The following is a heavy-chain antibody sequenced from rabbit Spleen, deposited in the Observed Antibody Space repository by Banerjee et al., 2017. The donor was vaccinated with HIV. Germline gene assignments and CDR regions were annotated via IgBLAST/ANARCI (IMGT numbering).Heavy chain of an antibody. V-gene: IGHV1S40*01. Sequence: QSLEESGGALVKPGASLTLTCTASGFDLSSYYYMCWVRQAPGKGLEWIACINTATGKDVYANWVNGRFTIARTSSTTVTLQMTSLAAADTATYFCARDLAGAIGWNFYLWGQGTLVTVS. D-gene: IGHD4-1*01. CDR2: INTATGKD. CDR1: GFDLSSYYY. J-gene: IGHJ4*01. CDR3: ARDLAGAIGWNFYL.